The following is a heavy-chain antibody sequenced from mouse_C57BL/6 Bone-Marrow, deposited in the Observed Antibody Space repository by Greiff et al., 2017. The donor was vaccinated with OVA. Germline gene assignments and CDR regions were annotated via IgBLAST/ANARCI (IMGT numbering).Heavy chain of an antibody. Sequence: VQLQQSGAELVKPGASVKLSCKASGYTFTSYYMYWVKQRPGQGLEWIGGINPSNGGTNFNEKFKSKATLTVDKSSSTAYMQLSSLTSEDSAVYYCTRSGYGGFAYWGQGTLVTVSA. D-gene: IGHD1-1*02. CDR2: INPSNGGT. J-gene: IGHJ3*01. V-gene: IGHV1S81*02. CDR3: TRSGYGGFAY. CDR1: GYTFTSYY.